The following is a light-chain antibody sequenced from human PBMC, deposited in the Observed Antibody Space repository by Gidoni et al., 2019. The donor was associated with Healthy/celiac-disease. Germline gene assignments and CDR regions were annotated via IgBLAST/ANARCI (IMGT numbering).Light chain of an antibody. CDR3: QQRSNWLT. V-gene: IGKV3-11*01. CDR1: QSVSSY. Sequence: VFTQSPATLSLSPGERATLSCRASQSVSSYLAWYQQKPGQAPRILIYDASNRATGIPARFSGSGSGTDFTLTISSLEPEDFAVYYCQQRSNWLTFGGGTKVEIK. J-gene: IGKJ4*01. CDR2: DAS.